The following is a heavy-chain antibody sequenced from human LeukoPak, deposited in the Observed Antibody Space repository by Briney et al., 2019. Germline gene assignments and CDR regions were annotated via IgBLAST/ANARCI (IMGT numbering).Heavy chain of an antibody. Sequence: SETLSLTCTVSGGSISSYYWSWIRQPPGKGLEWIGYIYYSGSTNYNPSLKSRVTISVDTSKNQFSLKLSSVTAADTAVYYCARGKKYYYGSGSYYKTLDYWGQGTLVTVSS. J-gene: IGHJ4*02. CDR2: IYYSGST. CDR1: GGSISSYY. D-gene: IGHD3-10*01. CDR3: ARGKKYYYGSGSYYKTLDY. V-gene: IGHV4-59*12.